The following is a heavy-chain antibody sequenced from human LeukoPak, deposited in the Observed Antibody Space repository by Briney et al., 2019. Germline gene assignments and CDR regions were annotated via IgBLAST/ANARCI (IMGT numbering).Heavy chain of an antibody. J-gene: IGHJ3*02. Sequence: PGGSLRLSCAASGFTFSSYSMNWVRQAPGKGLEWVSSISYSSNYIYYADSVKGRFTISRDNAKNSLYLQVNSLRAEDTAVYYCARDPGYCSSGGCFSEAFDIWGQGTMVTVSS. CDR2: ISYSSNYI. V-gene: IGHV3-21*01. CDR1: GFTFSSYS. CDR3: ARDPGYCSSGGCFSEAFDI. D-gene: IGHD2-15*01.